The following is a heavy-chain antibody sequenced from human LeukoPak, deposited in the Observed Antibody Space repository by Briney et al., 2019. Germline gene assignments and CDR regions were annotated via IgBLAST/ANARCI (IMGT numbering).Heavy chain of an antibody. D-gene: IGHD2-2*01. V-gene: IGHV3-66*02. CDR3: ARGSSTGYGYFDY. J-gene: IGHJ4*02. Sequence: GGSLRLSCAASGFTVSSNYMSWVRQAPGKGLEWVSVIYSGGSTYYADSVKGRFTISRDNSKNTLYLQMNSLRAEDTAVYYCARGSSTGYGYFDYWGQGTLVTVPS. CDR2: IYSGGST. CDR1: GFTVSSNY.